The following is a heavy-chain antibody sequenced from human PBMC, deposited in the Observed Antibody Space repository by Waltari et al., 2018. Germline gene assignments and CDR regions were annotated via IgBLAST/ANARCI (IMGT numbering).Heavy chain of an antibody. CDR2: VKQDGSEK. V-gene: IGHV3-7*01. CDR1: GFPFSSYW. CDR3: ARDHETSMDV. J-gene: IGHJ6*02. Sequence: EVQLVESGGGLVQPGGSLRLSCAASGFPFSSYWMSWVRQAPGRGLEWVANVKQDGSEKDYVDSVKGRFTISRDNAKNSLYLQMNSLRAEDTAVYYCARDHETSMDVWGQGTTVTVSS.